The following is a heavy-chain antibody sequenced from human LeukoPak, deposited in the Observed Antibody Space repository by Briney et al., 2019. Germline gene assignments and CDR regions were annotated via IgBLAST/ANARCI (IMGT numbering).Heavy chain of an antibody. CDR1: GFTFSSYW. CDR3: ARRINYYDSSGYYYVRYFDS. CDR2: INTDGGSL. Sequence: GGSLRLSCAASGFTFSSYWMYWVRQAPGKGPVWVARINTDGGSLNYADSVKGRFTISRDNAKNTLYLQMNSLGAEDTAVYYCARRINYYDSSGYYYVRYFDSWGQGTLVAVSS. D-gene: IGHD3-22*01. V-gene: IGHV3-74*01. J-gene: IGHJ4*02.